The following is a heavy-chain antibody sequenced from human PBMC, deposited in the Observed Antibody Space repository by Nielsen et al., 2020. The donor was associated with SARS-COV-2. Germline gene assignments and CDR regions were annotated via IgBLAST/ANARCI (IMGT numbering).Heavy chain of an antibody. Sequence: GSLRLSCSVSGDSLNYNSYYWGWVHQPPGKGLEWIGSIYYSGSTYYNPSLKSRVTISVDTSKNQFSLKLSSVTAADTAVYYCARGGPYYGSGNLDYWGQGTLVTVSS. CDR3: ARGGPYYGSGNLDY. CDR2: IYYSGST. CDR1: GDSLNYNSYY. J-gene: IGHJ4*02. V-gene: IGHV4-39*07. D-gene: IGHD3-10*01.